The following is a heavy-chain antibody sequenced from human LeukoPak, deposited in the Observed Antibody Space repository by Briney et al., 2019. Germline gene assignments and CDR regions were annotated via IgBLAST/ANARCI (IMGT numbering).Heavy chain of an antibody. CDR3: ARADTTGGYYFDY. CDR1: GITFTSSS. J-gene: IGHJ4*02. CDR2: ISSSSSYI. Sequence: PGGSLRLSCAASGITFTSSSMTWVRQAPGKGLEWVSSISSSSSYIYFADSLKGRFTISRDNAKNSLYLQMNSLGAEDTAVYYCARADTTGGYYFDYWGQGTLVTVSS. V-gene: IGHV3-21*01. D-gene: IGHD4-17*01.